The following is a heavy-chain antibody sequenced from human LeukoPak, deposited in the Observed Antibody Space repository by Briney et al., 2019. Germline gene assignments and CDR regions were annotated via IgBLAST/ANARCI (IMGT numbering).Heavy chain of an antibody. D-gene: IGHD1-14*01. CDR2: IWYDGSNK. CDR3: ARGGTSRGEFDY. J-gene: IGHJ4*02. V-gene: IGHV3-33*08. CDR1: GFTFSSYG. Sequence: SGGSLRLSCAASGFTFSSYGMHWVRQAPGKGLEWVAVIWYDGSNKYYADSVKGRFTISRDNSKNTLYLQMNSLRAEDTAVYYCARGGTSRGEFDYWGQGTLVTVSS.